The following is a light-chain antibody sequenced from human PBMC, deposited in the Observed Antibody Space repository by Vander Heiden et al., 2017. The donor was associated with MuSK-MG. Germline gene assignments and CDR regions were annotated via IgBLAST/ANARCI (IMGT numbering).Light chain of an antibody. Sequence: EIVLTQSPATLSLSPGERATLSCRASQSVGNYLAWYQHKPGQPPRLLIYDTSNRATGIPARFSGSGSGTDFTLTISSLEPEDFGVYYCQQRSNWPIFTFGPGTKVXIK. CDR2: DTS. J-gene: IGKJ3*01. CDR3: QQRSNWPIFT. CDR1: QSVGNY. V-gene: IGKV3-11*01.